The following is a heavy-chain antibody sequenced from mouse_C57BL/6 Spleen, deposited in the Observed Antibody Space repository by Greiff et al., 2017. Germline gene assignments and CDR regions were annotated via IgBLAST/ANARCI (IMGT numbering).Heavy chain of an antibody. J-gene: IGHJ2*01. CDR3: AREEHYGGGDYFDY. D-gene: IGHD1-1*01. V-gene: IGHV1-84*01. CDR1: GYTFTDYY. CDR2: IYPGSGNT. Sequence: QVQLQQSGPALVKPGASVKISCKASGYTFTDYYLNWVKQRPGQGLGWIGWIYPGSGNTKYNEKFKGKATLTVDTSSSTAYMQLSSLTSEDSAVYFWAREEHYGGGDYFDYWGQGTTLTVSS.